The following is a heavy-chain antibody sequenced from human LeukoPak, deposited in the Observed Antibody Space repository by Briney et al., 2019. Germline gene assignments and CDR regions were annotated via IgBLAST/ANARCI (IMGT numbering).Heavy chain of an antibody. Sequence: GGSLRLSCAASGFTFSSYWMHWVRQAPGKGLVWVSRINSDGRNTSYADSVKGRFTISRDNAKNTLYLQMNSLRAEDTAVYYCVARGSHGWFDPWGWGTLVIVSS. CDR3: VARGSHGWFDP. V-gene: IGHV3-74*01. CDR1: GFTFSSYW. D-gene: IGHD2-15*01. CDR2: INSDGRNT. J-gene: IGHJ5*02.